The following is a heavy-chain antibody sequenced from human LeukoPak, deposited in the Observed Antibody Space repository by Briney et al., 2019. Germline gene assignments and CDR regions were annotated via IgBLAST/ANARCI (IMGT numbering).Heavy chain of an antibody. CDR1: GASISSYS. CDR3: ARVPPYCYDSSGYFVAAFDI. Sequence: SETLSLTCTVSGASISSYSWTWIRQPPGKGLEWIGYIYSSGSTNYNPSLKSRVTISVNTSKNQFSLKLSSVTAADTAVYYCARVPPYCYDSSGYFVAAFDIWGLGTMVTVSS. D-gene: IGHD3-22*01. CDR2: IYSSGST. V-gene: IGHV4-59*01. J-gene: IGHJ3*02.